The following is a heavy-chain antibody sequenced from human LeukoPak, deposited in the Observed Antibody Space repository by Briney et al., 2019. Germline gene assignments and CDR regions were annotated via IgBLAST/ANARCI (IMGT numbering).Heavy chain of an antibody. CDR1: GYTFTSYA. D-gene: IGHD1-26*01. CDR2: INTNTGNP. Sequence: VASVKVSCKASGYTFTSYAMNWVRQAPGQGLEWMGWINTNTGNPTYAQGFTGRFVFSLDTSVSTAYLQISSLKAEDTAVYYCARQWELLGLTAFDIWGQGTMVTVSS. J-gene: IGHJ3*02. V-gene: IGHV7-4-1*02. CDR3: ARQWELLGLTAFDI.